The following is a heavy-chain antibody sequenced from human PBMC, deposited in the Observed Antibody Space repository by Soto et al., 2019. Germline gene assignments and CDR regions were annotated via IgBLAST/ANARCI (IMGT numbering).Heavy chain of an antibody. CDR2: IVVGSGNT. J-gene: IGHJ6*02. Sequence: GASVKVSCKASGFTFTSSAVQWVRQARGQRLEWIGWIVVGSGNTNYAQKFQERVTITRDMSTGTAYMELSSLRSEDTAVYYCAASFWSGYYTYYYYGMDVWGQGTTVTVSS. V-gene: IGHV1-58*01. CDR1: GFTFTSSA. CDR3: AASFWSGYYTYYYYGMDV. D-gene: IGHD3-3*01.